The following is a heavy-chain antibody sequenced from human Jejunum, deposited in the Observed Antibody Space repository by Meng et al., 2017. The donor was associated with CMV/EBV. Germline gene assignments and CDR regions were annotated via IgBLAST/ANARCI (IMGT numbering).Heavy chain of an antibody. CDR1: GLTLSEYY. CDR3: ARVTELWLHYFDY. J-gene: IGHJ4*02. D-gene: IGHD5-18*01. CDR2: ISSSGSTI. V-gene: IGHV3-11*01. Sequence: CGLTLSEYYRSWIRRAPGKGMEWVSDISSSGSTIYYADSVKGRFTISRDNAKNSLYLQMNSLRAENTAVYYCARVTELWLHYFDYWGQGTLVTVSS.